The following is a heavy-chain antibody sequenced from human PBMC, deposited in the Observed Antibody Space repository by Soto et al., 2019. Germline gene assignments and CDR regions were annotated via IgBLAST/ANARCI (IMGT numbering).Heavy chain of an antibody. J-gene: IGHJ5*02. CDR3: ASAYLGYCSSTSCHGDWFDP. D-gene: IGHD2-2*01. CDR1: GGSISSSSYY. V-gene: IGHV4-39*01. Sequence: SETLSRTCSVSGGSISSSSYYWGWIRQPPGKGLEWIGSIYYSGSTYYNPSLKSRVTISVDTSKNQFSLKLSSVTAADTAVYYCASAYLGYCSSTSCHGDWFDPWGQGTLVTVSS. CDR2: IYYSGST.